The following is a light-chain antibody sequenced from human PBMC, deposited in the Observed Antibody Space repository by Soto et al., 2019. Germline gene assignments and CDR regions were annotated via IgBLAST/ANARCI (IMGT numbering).Light chain of an antibody. V-gene: IGLV1-51*01. CDR1: SSNIGNSF. CDR3: GAWDGGLSAFV. J-gene: IGLJ1*01. CDR2: DNN. Sequence: QSVLTQPPSVSAAAGRTVTISCSGSSSNIGNSFVSWYQQLPGTAPRLLIYDNNERPSGIPDRFSGSKSGTSATLGITGLQTGDEADYYCGAWDGGLSAFVFGTGTKVTV.